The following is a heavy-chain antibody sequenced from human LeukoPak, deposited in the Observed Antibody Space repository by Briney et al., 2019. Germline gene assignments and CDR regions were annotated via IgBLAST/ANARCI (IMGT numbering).Heavy chain of an antibody. V-gene: IGHV4-34*01. CDR3: ARAVGGDGSGSL. CDR1: GGSLYGYF. J-gene: IGHJ4*02. CDR2: INHSGST. D-gene: IGHD3-10*01. Sequence: SETLSLTCAVSGGSLYGYFWSWIRQPPGKGLEWIGEINHSGSTDYNPSLKSRVTMSVDMSTRQISLKLSSVTAADTAVYYCARAVGGDGSGSLWGPGTLVTVSS.